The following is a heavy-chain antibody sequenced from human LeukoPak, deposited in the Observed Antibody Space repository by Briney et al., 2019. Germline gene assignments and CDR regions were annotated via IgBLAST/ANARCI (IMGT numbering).Heavy chain of an antibody. J-gene: IGHJ4*02. V-gene: IGHV4-34*01. CDR2: INHSGGT. Sequence: SETLSLTCAVYGGSFSGYYWSWIRQPPGKGLEWIGEINHSGGTNYNPSLKSRVTISVDTSKNQFSLKLSSVTAADTAVYYCARGRGPYYYGSGSYRYFDYWGQGTLVTVSS. CDR3: ARGRGPYYYGSGSYRYFDY. CDR1: GGSFSGYY. D-gene: IGHD3-10*01.